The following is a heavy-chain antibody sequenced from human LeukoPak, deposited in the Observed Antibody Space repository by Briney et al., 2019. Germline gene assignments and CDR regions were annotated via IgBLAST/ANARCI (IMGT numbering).Heavy chain of an antibody. CDR1: GFTFSGSW. D-gene: IGHD4-11*01. J-gene: IGHJ6*02. V-gene: IGHV3-7*02. CDR2: INQDGSKK. CDR3: ARAGRFAYSNNYYYYGMDV. Sequence: QPGGSLRLSCAASGFTFSGSWMSWVRQAPGKGLEWVANINQDGSKKYYADSVKGRFTISRDNSKNTLYLQMNSLRAEDTAVYYCARAGRFAYSNNYYYYGMDVWGQGTTVTVSS.